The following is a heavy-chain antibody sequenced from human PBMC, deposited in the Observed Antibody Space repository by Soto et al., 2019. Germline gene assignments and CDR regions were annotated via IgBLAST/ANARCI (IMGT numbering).Heavy chain of an antibody. J-gene: IGHJ6*02. CDR3: AATHLETYYDFWKFLGPRGLADYYYYGMDV. Sequence: SAKVCSEACRYTLNSYAMHWVHQEPGQSLEWMGWVNGGNGNTKYSQKFQDRVTMTRDTSASTAYMELSSLRSEDTAVYYCAATHLETYYDFWKFLGPRGLADYYYYGMDVWGQGTTVTVSS. CDR2: VNGGNGNT. V-gene: IGHV1-3*01. CDR1: RYTLNSYA. D-gene: IGHD3-3*01.